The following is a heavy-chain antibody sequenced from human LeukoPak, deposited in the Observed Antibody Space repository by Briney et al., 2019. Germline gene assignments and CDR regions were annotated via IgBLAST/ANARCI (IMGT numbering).Heavy chain of an antibody. V-gene: IGHV3-30*18. Sequence: PGGSLRLSCAASGFTFSSYGMHWVRQAPGKGLEWVAVISYDGSNKYYAGSVKGRFTISRDNSKNTLYLQMNSLRAEDTAVYYCAKGLTIFGVVINYYYGMDVWGQGTTVTVSS. CDR1: GFTFSSYG. CDR3: AKGLTIFGVVINYYYGMDV. D-gene: IGHD3-3*01. CDR2: ISYDGSNK. J-gene: IGHJ6*02.